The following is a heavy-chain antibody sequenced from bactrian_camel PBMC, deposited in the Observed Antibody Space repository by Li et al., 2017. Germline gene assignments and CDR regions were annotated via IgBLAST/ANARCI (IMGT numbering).Heavy chain of an antibody. CDR1: GNTYSNSC. D-gene: IGHD3*01. CDR3: AAGMYYWGESFSRCPLNFGH. CDR2: ISPAGYST. Sequence: DVQLVESGGGSVQAGGSLRLSCATSGNTYSNSCMGWFRQAPGKEREGVARISPAGYSTYYADSVKGRFAISQDNAKNTVYLQMNSLEPEDTAVYYCAAGMYYWGESFSRCPLNFGHWGQGTQVTVS. J-gene: IGHJ6*01. V-gene: IGHV3S40*01.